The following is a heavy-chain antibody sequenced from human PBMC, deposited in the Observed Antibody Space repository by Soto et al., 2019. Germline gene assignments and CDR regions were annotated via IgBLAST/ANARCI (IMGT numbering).Heavy chain of an antibody. CDR2: IDWDDDK. V-gene: IGHV2-70*11. CDR1: GFSLSTSGMC. D-gene: IGHD2-15*01. CDR3: ARIGYCSGGSPDALYYFDY. J-gene: IGHJ4*02. Sequence: VSGPTLVNPTQTLTLTCTFSGFSLSTSGMCVSWIRQPPGKALEWLARIDWDDDKYYSTSLKTRLTISKDTSTHQVVLTMTHMDPVDTATYYCARIGYCSGGSPDALYYFDYWGQGTLVSVSS.